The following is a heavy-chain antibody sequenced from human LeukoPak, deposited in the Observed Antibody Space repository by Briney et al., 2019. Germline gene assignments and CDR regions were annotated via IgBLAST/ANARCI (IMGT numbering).Heavy chain of an antibody. CDR3: AKDEGIYDSSGFDY. V-gene: IGHV3-30*18. D-gene: IGHD3-22*01. Sequence: GGSLRLSCAASGFTFSSYGMHWVRQAPGKGLEWVAVISYDGSNKYYADSVKGRFTISRDNSKNTLYLQMNSLRAEDTAVYYCAKDEGIYDSSGFDYWGQGTLVTVSS. CDR2: ISYDGSNK. J-gene: IGHJ4*02. CDR1: GFTFSSYG.